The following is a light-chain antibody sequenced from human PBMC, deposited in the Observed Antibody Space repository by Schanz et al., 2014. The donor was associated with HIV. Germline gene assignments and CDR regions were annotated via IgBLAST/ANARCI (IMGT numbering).Light chain of an antibody. J-gene: IGLJ3*02. CDR2: DVT. CDR3: SSYGGGDTLL. CDR1: SNDVGTYNL. Sequence: QSALTQPASVSGSPGQSITISCTGTSNDVGTYNLVSWYQQHPGKAPQLMIYDVTKRPSGVPDRFSGSKSGNTASLTISGLQAEDEADYYCSSYGGGDTLLFGGGTKLTVL. V-gene: IGLV2-23*02.